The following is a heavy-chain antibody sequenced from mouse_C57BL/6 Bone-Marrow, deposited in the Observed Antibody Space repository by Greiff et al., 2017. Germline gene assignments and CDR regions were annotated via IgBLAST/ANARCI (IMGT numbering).Heavy chain of an antibody. CDR3: ARSLYYDFSYAMDY. CDR2: IYPGGGYT. Sequence: VQLMESGAELVRPGTSVKMSCKASGYTFTNYWIGWAKQRPGHGLEWIGDIYPGGGYTNYNEKFKGKATLTADKSSSTAYMQFSSLTSEDSAIYYCARSLYYDFSYAMDYWGQGTSVTVSS. J-gene: IGHJ4*01. V-gene: IGHV1-63*01. D-gene: IGHD2-4*01. CDR1: GYTFTNYW.